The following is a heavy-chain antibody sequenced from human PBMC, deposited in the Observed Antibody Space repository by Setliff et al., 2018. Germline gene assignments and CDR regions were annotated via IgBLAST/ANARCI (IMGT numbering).Heavy chain of an antibody. CDR2: VYNGNDET. CDR3: ARDILGSFSY. J-gene: IGHJ4*02. Sequence: LRLSCVASGFTFSAYGMSWVRQAPGKGLEWVSSVYNGNDETKYADSVKGRFTISRDRSKNTVYLQMNRLRAEDTAVYYCARDILGSFSYWGQGTLVTVSS. V-gene: IGHV3-23*01. D-gene: IGHD2-15*01. CDR1: GFTFSAYG.